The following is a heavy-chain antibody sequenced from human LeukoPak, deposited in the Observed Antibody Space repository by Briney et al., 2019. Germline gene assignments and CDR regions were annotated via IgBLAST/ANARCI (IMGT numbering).Heavy chain of an antibody. D-gene: IGHD6-19*01. J-gene: IGHJ4*02. CDR1: GFDFSTYR. V-gene: IGHV3-48*04. CDR2: ISSSSSNI. CDR3: ARVGRSGWTVDY. Sequence: GSLRLSCAASGFDFSTYRIDWVRQAPGKGLEWVSYISSSSSNIYHADSVKGRFTISRDNAKNSLHLQMNSLRAEDTAVYYCARVGRSGWTVDYWGQGTLVTVSS.